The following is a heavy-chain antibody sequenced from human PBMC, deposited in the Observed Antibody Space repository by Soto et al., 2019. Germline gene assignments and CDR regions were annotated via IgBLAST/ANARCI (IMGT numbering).Heavy chain of an antibody. D-gene: IGHD6-6*01. CDR3: ARTPYSSSSIWFDP. CDR2: ISAYTGNT. J-gene: IGHJ5*02. Sequence: ASVKVSCKASGYTFTSYGISWVRQAPGQGLEWMGWISAYTGNTNYAQKLQGRVTMTTDTSTSTAYMELRSLRSDDTAVYYCARTPYSSSSIWFDPWGQGTLVTVSS. CDR1: GYTFTSYG. V-gene: IGHV1-18*01.